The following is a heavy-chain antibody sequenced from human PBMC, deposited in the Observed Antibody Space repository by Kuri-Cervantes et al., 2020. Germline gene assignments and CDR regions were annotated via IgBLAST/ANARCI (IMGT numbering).Heavy chain of an antibody. Sequence: GSLRLSCTVSGGSISSYYWSWIRQPPGKGLEWIGYIYYSGSTNYNPSLKSRVTISVDTSKNQVSLKLRSVTAADTALYYCARKGYCSGTSCYLPIDYWGQGTLVTVSS. J-gene: IGHJ4*02. CDR2: IYYSGST. CDR1: GGSISSYY. D-gene: IGHD2-15*01. V-gene: IGHV4-59*12. CDR3: ARKGYCSGTSCYLPIDY.